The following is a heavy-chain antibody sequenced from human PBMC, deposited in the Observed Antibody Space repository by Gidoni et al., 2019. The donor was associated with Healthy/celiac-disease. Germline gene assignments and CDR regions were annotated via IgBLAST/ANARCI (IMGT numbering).Heavy chain of an antibody. D-gene: IGHD2-21*02. CDR3: AKGIVVVPAVNFLDY. V-gene: IGHV3-23*01. J-gene: IGHJ4*02. Sequence: EVQLLVSGGVFVHPGGSMRLSCAASGFTFISYAMSWVRQAPGKGLEWVSGIGGSGGRTYYADAVKGRFTISRDNPENTLYLQMNSLRAEDTAVYYCAKGIVVVPAVNFLDYWGQGTLVTVSS. CDR2: IGGSGGRT. CDR1: GFTFISYA.